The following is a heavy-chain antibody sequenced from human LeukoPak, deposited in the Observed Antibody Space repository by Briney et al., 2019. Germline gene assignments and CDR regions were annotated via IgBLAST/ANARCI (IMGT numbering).Heavy chain of an antibody. CDR3: ARVEAARPPRYCLPDY. CDR2: ISAYNGNT. CDR1: GYTFTSYG. J-gene: IGHJ4*02. Sequence: GASVKVSCKASGYTFTSYGISWVRQAPGQGLEWMGWISAYNGNTSYAQKLQGRVTMTTDTSTSTAYMELRSLRSDDTAVYYCARVEAARPPRYCLPDYWGQGTLVTVSS. D-gene: IGHD3-10*01. V-gene: IGHV1-18*01.